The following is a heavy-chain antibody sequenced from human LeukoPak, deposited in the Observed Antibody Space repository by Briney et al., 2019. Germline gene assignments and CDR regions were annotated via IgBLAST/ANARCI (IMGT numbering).Heavy chain of an antibody. J-gene: IGHJ4*02. Sequence: VASVKVSCKASGYTFTSYGISWVRQAPGQGLEWVGWISAYNGNTNYAQKLQGRVTMTTDTSTSTAYMELRSLRSDDTAVYYCARADCSSTSCPSDYWGQGTLVTVSS. V-gene: IGHV1-18*01. CDR3: ARADCSSTSCPSDY. CDR1: GYTFTSYG. D-gene: IGHD2-2*01. CDR2: ISAYNGNT.